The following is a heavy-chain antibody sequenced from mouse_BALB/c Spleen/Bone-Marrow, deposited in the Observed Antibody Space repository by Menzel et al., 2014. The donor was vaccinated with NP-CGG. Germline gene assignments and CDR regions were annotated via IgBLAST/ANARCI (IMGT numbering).Heavy chain of an antibody. V-gene: IGHV1-9*01. Sequence: VQLQQSGAELMKPGASVKISCKATGYIFSSYWKEWIKQRPGRGLEWIGEILPGSGRANYNENFKGKATFTADTSSNTAYMQLSSLTSEDSAVYYCARGLYGNYGEWGQGASVTVSS. CDR1: GYIFSSYW. CDR3: ARGLYGNYGE. D-gene: IGHD2-1*01. J-gene: IGHJ4*01. CDR2: ILPGSGRA.